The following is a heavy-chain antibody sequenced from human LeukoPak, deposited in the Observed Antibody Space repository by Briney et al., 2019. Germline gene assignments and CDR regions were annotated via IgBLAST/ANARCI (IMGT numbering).Heavy chain of an antibody. Sequence: SETLSPTCTVSGGSISSYYWSWIRQPAGKGLEWIGRTYTSGSTNYNPSLKNRVTMSVDTSKNQLSLNLSSVTAADTAVYYCARGAGLRYFDYWGQGILVTVSS. V-gene: IGHV4-4*07. CDR1: GGSISSYY. J-gene: IGHJ4*02. CDR3: ARGAGLRYFDY. CDR2: TYTSGST.